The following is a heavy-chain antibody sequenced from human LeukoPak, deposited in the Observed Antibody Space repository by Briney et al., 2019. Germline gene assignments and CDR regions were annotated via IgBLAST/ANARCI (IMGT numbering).Heavy chain of an antibody. V-gene: IGHV4-31*03. J-gene: IGHJ3*02. CDR2: IYEGGST. Sequence: PSQTLSLTRTLSAGSISSAGYGWGWIRQHPGKGLERIGYIYEGGSTYYNASLKSRVTISVDTSKNHFSLKLSSMAAADTAVYDCARVGPDDYGDFGAFDIWGQGTMVTVSS. CDR3: ARVGPDDYGDFGAFDI. CDR1: AGSISSAGYG. D-gene: IGHD4-17*01.